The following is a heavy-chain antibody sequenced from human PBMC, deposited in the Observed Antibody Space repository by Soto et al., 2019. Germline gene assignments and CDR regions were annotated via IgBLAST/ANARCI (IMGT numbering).Heavy chain of an antibody. Sequence: GGSLRLSCAASGFTFSTYSMNWVRQAPGKGLEWVSSISGSGNYTQYADFLRGRFTISRDNAKTSLYLQMNSLSAEDTAVYYCAREGINNYNEYYFDSWGQGTVVTVSS. CDR1: GFTFSTYS. J-gene: IGHJ4*02. V-gene: IGHV3-21*01. D-gene: IGHD4-4*01. CDR2: ISGSGNYT. CDR3: AREGINNYNEYYFDS.